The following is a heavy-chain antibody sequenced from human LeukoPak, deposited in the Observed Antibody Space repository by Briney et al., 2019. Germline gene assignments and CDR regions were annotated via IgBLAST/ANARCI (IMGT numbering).Heavy chain of an antibody. Sequence: ASVNVSCKGSGYKFISYAMNWVRQAPGQGPEWMGWINTDTGNPTYARGFTGQYVFSVDTSVTTAYLQINSLRTEDTAVYYCARGGYYGGSGTYGFFDYWGQGSLVTVSS. J-gene: IGHJ4*03. CDR3: ARGGYYGGSGTYGFFDY. CDR1: GYKFISYA. V-gene: IGHV7-4-1*02. D-gene: IGHD3-10*01. CDR2: INTDTGNP.